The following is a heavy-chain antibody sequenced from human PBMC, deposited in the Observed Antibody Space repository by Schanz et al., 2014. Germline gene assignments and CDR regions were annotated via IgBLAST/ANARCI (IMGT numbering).Heavy chain of an antibody. Sequence: QVQLVQSGAEVKKPGSSVKVSCKASRSTFSSYTISWVRQARGQGLEWERRFIPILDVGNYAQQFQGRVTFTADKSTSTAHMDLSSLKYEDSALYYCATGTRPGTFDIWGQGTILAVSS. CDR2: FIPILDVG. CDR1: RSTFSSYT. D-gene: IGHD2-2*01. J-gene: IGHJ3*02. V-gene: IGHV1-69*02. CDR3: ATGTRPGTFDI.